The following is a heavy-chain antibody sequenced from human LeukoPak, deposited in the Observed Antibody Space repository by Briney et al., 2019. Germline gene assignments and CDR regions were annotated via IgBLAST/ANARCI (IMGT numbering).Heavy chain of an antibody. Sequence: GRSLRLSCAASGFTFSSYGMHWVRQAPGKGLEWVAVIWYGGSNKYYADSVKGRFTISRDNSKNTLYLQMNSLRAEDTAVYYCAKGGKNYFDYWGQGTLVTVSS. V-gene: IGHV3-30*18. CDR2: IWYGGSNK. D-gene: IGHD3-10*01. J-gene: IGHJ4*02. CDR3: AKGGKNYFDY. CDR1: GFTFSSYG.